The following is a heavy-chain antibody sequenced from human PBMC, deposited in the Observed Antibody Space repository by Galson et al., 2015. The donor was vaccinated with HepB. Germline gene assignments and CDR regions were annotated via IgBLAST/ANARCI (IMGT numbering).Heavy chain of an antibody. V-gene: IGHV3-23*01. Sequence: SLRLSCAASGFTFSTYAMSWVRQAPGKGLEWVSVISANGGITFYADSVKGRFTISRDNSKNTPYLQMNSLRAEDTALYYCAKYRAPGIPHLDYWGQGTLVTVSS. CDR2: ISANGGIT. D-gene: IGHD1-14*01. CDR1: GFTFSTYA. J-gene: IGHJ4*02. CDR3: AKYRAPGIPHLDY.